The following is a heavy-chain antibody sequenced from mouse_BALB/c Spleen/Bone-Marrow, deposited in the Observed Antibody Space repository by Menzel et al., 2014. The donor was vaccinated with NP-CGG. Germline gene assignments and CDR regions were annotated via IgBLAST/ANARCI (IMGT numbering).Heavy chain of an antibody. CDR3: ARKDYFGYAAMDY. CDR1: GFTFSSFG. Sequence: VQLKESGGGLVQPGGSRKLSCAASGFTFSSFGMHWVRQAPEKGLEWVAYISGGSSIIYYADTVKGRFTISRDNPKNTLFPQMTSLRSEDTAIYYCARKDYFGYAAMDYWGQGTSVTVSS. D-gene: IGHD1-2*01. J-gene: IGHJ4*01. V-gene: IGHV5-17*02. CDR2: ISGGSSII.